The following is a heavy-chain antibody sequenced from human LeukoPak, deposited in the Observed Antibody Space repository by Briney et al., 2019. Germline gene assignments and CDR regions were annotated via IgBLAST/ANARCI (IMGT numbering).Heavy chain of an antibody. CDR2: IIPIFGTA. J-gene: IGHJ3*02. D-gene: IGHD5-18*01. Sequence: GASVKVSCKASGGTSSSYAISWVRQAPGQGLEWMGGIIPIFGTANYAQKFQGRVTITADESTSTAYMELSSLRSEDTAVYYCARARSGYSYGWDAFDIWGQGTMVTVSS. V-gene: IGHV1-69*13. CDR3: ARARSGYSYGWDAFDI. CDR1: GGTSSSYA.